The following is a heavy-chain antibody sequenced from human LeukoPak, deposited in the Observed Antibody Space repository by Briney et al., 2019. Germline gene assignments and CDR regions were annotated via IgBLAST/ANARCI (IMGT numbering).Heavy chain of an antibody. J-gene: IGHJ3*02. Sequence: GASVKVSCKASGGTFSSYAISWVRQAPGQGLEWMGWISAYNGNTNYAQKLQGRVTMTTDTSTSTAYMELRSLRSDDTAVYYCARGRIFGVVTGAFDIWGQGTMVTVSS. V-gene: IGHV1-18*01. CDR1: GGTFSSYA. CDR2: ISAYNGNT. CDR3: ARGRIFGVVTGAFDI. D-gene: IGHD3-3*01.